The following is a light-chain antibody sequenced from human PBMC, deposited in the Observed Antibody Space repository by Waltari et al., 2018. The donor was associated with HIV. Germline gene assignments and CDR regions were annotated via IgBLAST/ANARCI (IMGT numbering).Light chain of an antibody. CDR3: LAWDSNTAV. CDR2: QAN. V-gene: IGLV3-1*01. Sequence: SFELTQPPSVSVSPGQTASITCSGDNLGATYACWHQQKPGQSPLLVIYQANKRPSGIPERFSGSNSGNTATLTISGAQAMDGADYYCLAWDSNTAVFGGGTKLT. CDR1: NLGATY. J-gene: IGLJ2*01.